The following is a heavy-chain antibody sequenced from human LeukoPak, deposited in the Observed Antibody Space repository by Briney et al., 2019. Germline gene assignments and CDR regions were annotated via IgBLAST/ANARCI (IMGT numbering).Heavy chain of an antibody. V-gene: IGHV3-53*01. CDR3: ARNGRGIAAADWFDP. J-gene: IGHJ5*02. D-gene: IGHD6-13*01. CDR2: IYSGGST. Sequence: PGGSLRLSCAAPGFTVSGNYMSWVRQAPGKGLEWVSVIYSGGSTYYADSVKGRFTISRDNSKNTLYLQMNSLRAEDTAVYYCARNGRGIAAADWFDPRGQGTLVTVSS. CDR1: GFTVSGNY.